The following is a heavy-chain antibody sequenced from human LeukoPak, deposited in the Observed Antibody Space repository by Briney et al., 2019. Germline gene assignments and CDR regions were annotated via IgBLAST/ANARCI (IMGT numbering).Heavy chain of an antibody. D-gene: IGHD3-10*01. CDR3: AKDRLLWFGETFDY. CDR1: GFTFSSYA. CDR2: ISGSGGST. V-gene: IGHV3-23*01. Sequence: GGSLRLSCAASGFTFSSYAMSWVRQAPGKGLEWVSAISGSGGSTYYADSAKGRFTISRDNSKNTLYLQMNSLRAEDTAVYYCAKDRLLWFGETFDYWGQGTLVTVSS. J-gene: IGHJ4*02.